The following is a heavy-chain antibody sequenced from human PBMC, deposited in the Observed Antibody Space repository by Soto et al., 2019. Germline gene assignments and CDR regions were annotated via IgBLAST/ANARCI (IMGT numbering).Heavy chain of an antibody. CDR3: ARGDDWTARVYASDI. Sequence: EVQLVESGGGLVQPGGSLRLSCAASGFTFSDHYMDWVRQAPGKGLEWVGRTRDKANGYTTEYAASVRGRFTISRDDSETSLYLQMNTPQPAATAVYYCARGDDWTARVYASDIWGPGTMVSVSS. D-gene: IGHD3-9*01. CDR2: TRDKANGYTT. V-gene: IGHV3-72*01. J-gene: IGHJ3*02. CDR1: GFTFSDHY.